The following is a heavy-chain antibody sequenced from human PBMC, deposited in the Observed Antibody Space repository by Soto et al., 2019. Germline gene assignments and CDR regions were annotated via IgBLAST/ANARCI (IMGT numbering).Heavy chain of an antibody. J-gene: IGHJ6*02. V-gene: IGHV3-30*18. CDR2: ISYDGINK. CDR1: GFTFSSYG. D-gene: IGHD4-17*01. CDR3: AKVRRTYGDYVDYYKYGMGV. Sequence: QVQLVESGGGVVQPGRSLRLSCAASGFTFSSYGMHWVRQAPGKGLEWVAVISYDGINKYYVDSVKGRFTISRDNSKNTLYLQMNSLRAEDTAVYYCAKVRRTYGDYVDYYKYGMGVWGQGTTVTVSS.